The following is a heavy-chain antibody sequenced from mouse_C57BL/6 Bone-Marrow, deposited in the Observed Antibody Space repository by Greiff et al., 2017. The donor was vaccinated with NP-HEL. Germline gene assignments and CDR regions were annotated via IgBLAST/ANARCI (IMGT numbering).Heavy chain of an antibody. J-gene: IGHJ3*01. Sequence: EVHLVESGGGLVQPGGSLKLSCAASGFTFSDYYMYWVRQTPEKRLEWVAYISNGGGSTYYPDTVKGRFTISRDNAKNTLYLQMSRLKSEDTAMYYCARPYYDYDGFAYWGQGTLVTVSA. CDR3: ARPYYDYDGFAY. CDR2: ISNGGGST. D-gene: IGHD2-4*01. V-gene: IGHV5-12*01. CDR1: GFTFSDYY.